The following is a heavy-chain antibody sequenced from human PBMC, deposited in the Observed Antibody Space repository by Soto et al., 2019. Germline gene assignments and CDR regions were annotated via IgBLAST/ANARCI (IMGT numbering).Heavy chain of an antibody. CDR2: MYHSGTT. V-gene: IGHV4-38-2*02. D-gene: IGHD3-16*01. Sequence: SETRSLTWTVSNYSISSGCYWSLIRQSPGEGLEWIVSMYHSGTTYYNPSLKSRVTISIDTSKNQFSLKLTSVTSADTAVYFCARVAFGPIDYWGQGTLVTVSS. CDR3: ARVAFGPIDY. CDR1: NYSISSGCY. J-gene: IGHJ4*02.